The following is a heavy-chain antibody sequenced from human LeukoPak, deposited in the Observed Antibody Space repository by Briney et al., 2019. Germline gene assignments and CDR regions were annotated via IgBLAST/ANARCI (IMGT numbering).Heavy chain of an antibody. CDR2: IWHDGSNK. CDR1: GFTFSNYG. Sequence: GGSLRLSCAASGFTFSNYGMHWVRQAPGKGLEWVAIIWHDGSNKYHADSVEGRFTISRDNSKNTLYLQMNSLRAEDTAVYYCARNTGSYALDYWGQGTLVTVSS. D-gene: IGHD1-26*01. CDR3: ARNTGSYALDY. V-gene: IGHV3-33*01. J-gene: IGHJ4*02.